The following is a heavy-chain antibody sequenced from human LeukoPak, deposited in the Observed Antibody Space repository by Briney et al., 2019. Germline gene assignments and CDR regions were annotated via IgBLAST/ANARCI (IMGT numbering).Heavy chain of an antibody. D-gene: IGHD2-15*01. CDR3: ARSVEGYCSGGSCYSYYYYMDV. J-gene: IGHJ6*03. V-gene: IGHV4-34*01. CDR1: GGSINSYY. Sequence: SETLSLTCTVSGGSINSYYWSWIRQPPGKGLEWIGEINHSGSTNYNPSLKSRVTISVDTSKNQFSLKLSSVTAADTAVYYCARSVEGYCSGGSCYSYYYYMDVWGKGTTVTVSS. CDR2: INHSGST.